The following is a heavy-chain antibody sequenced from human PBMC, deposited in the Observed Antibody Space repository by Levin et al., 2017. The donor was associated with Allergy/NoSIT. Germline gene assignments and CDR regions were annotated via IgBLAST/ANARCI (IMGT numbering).Heavy chain of an antibody. V-gene: IGHV4-39*07. D-gene: IGHD2-8*01. CDR3: ARDEMVHEIQYYYGIDV. CDR2: SYYSGST. J-gene: IGHJ6*04. CDR1: GGSISSSSYY. Sequence: MTSETLSLTCTVSGGSISSSSYYWGWIRQPPGKGLEWIGNSYYSGSTYYNPSLRSRVSISVDTSKNQISLKVSSVTAADTAVYYCARDEMVHEIQYYYGIDVDGEGTTGTVSS.